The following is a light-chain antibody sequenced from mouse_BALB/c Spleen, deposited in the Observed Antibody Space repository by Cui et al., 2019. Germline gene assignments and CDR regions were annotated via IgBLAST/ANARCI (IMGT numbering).Light chain of an antibody. CDR3: QQGQSYPWT. CDR1: QNINVW. CDR2: KAS. Sequence: DIQMNQSPSSLSASLGDTITITCHASQNINVWLSWYQQKPGNIPKLLIYKASNLHTGVPSRFSGSGSGTGFTLTISSLKPEDIATYYCQQGQSYPWTFGGGTKLEIK. J-gene: IGKJ1*01. V-gene: IGKV10-94*01.